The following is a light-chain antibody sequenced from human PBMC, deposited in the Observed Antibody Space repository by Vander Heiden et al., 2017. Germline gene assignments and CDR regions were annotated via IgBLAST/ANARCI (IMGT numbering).Light chain of an antibody. V-gene: IGLV3-21*02. CDR1: NIGSKS. Sequence: SYVLTQPPSVSVAPGQKARITRGGNNIGSKSVNGYQQKPGQAPVLVVYDDSDRRTGIPEGICGSNSGNTATLTISRVEAGDEADYYCQVGDRSSDHVVFGGGTKLTVL. CDR3: QVGDRSSDHVV. CDR2: DDS. J-gene: IGLJ2*01.